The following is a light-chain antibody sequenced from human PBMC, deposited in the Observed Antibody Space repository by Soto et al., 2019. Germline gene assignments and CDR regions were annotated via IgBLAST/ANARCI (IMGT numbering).Light chain of an antibody. Sequence: EIVLTQSPATLSLSPGERATLSCRASQSVENYLAWFQQKRGQAPRLLIYDTSNRAAGIPDRFSGSGSGTAFHLTISSLEPEDFELYSCHQRYIWPPLTFGGGTKVEIK. CDR1: QSVENY. J-gene: IGKJ4*01. V-gene: IGKV3-11*01. CDR2: DTS. CDR3: HQRYIWPPLT.